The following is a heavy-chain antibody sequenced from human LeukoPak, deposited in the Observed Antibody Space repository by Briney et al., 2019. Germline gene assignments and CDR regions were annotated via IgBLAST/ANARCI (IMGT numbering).Heavy chain of an antibody. CDR1: GFTFSSYA. V-gene: IGHV3-30-3*01. CDR2: ISYDGSNK. CDR3: ARDPGDRSY. Sequence: GGSLRLSCAASGFTFSSYAMHWVRQAPGKGLEWVAVISYDGSNKYYADSVKGRFTISRDNSKNTLYLQMNSLRDEDTAVYYCARDPGDRSYWGQGTLVTVSS. J-gene: IGHJ4*02. D-gene: IGHD7-27*01.